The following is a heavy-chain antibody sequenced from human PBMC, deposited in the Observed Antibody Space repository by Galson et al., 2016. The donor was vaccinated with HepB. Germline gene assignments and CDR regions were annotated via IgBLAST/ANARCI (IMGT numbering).Heavy chain of an antibody. CDR3: ARGPYRRSSFYYGMDV. Sequence: SLRLSCAASGFTFRTYAMHWVRQTPTKGLEWVSAIGTAGDTYYPDTVMSRCTICRENAKNSLYLQMNSLRAGDTAVYYCARGPYRRSSFYYGMDVWGQGTTVTVSS. CDR2: IGTAGDT. CDR1: GFTFRTYA. J-gene: IGHJ6*02. V-gene: IGHV3-13*01. D-gene: IGHD3-10*01.